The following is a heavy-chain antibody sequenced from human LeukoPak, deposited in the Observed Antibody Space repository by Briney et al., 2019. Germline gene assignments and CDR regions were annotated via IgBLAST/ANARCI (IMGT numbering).Heavy chain of an antibody. CDR1: GGSISSYH. J-gene: IGHJ6*02. CDR2: THYSGST. V-gene: IGHV4-59*01. Sequence: SETLSLTCTVSGGSISSYHWSWIRQLPGKGLEWIGYTHYSGSTTYNPSLGSRVTVSLDKYNNQFSLRLTSVTAADTAVYYCARVASKGGMDVWGQGTTVTVSS. D-gene: IGHD5/OR15-5a*01. CDR3: ARVASKGGMDV.